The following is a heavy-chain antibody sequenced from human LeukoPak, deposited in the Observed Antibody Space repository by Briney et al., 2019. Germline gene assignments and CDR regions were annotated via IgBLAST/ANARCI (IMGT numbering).Heavy chain of an antibody. CDR1: GFTFDDYT. CDR2: ISWDGGST. V-gene: IGHV3-43*01. CDR3: AKEYGDYNYYYYMDV. D-gene: IGHD4-17*01. Sequence: PGGSLRLSCAASGFTFDDYTMHWARQAPGKGLEWVSLISWDGGSTYYADSVKGRFTISRDNSKNSLYLQMNSLRTEDTALYYCAKEYGDYNYYYYMDVWGKGTTVTVSS. J-gene: IGHJ6*03.